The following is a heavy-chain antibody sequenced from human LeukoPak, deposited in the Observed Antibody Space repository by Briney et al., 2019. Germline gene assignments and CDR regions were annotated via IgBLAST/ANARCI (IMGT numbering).Heavy chain of an antibody. CDR2: IYYSGST. Sequence: SETLSLTCTVSGGSISGSSYYWGWIRQPPGKGLEWIGSIYYSGSTYYNPSLKSRVTISVDTSKNQFSLKLNSVTAADTAVYYCATDGVGGLLPFDYWGQGTLVTVSS. V-gene: IGHV4-39*07. CDR1: GGSISGSSYY. J-gene: IGHJ4*02. D-gene: IGHD3-10*01. CDR3: ATDGVGGLLPFDY.